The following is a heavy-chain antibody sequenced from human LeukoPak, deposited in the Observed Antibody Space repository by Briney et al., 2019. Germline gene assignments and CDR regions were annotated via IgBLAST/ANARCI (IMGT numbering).Heavy chain of an antibody. J-gene: IGHJ3*02. CDR3: AREYYYDSSGYYPPHAFDI. D-gene: IGHD3-22*01. Sequence: PSETLSLTCSVSGASISSHYWTWIRQPPGKGLEWIGNIYYNGDTHYNPSLKSRLTMSVDTSKNQFSLNLSSVTAADTAVYYCAREYYYDSSGYYPPHAFDIWGQGTMVTVSS. CDR2: IYYNGDT. CDR1: GASISSHY. V-gene: IGHV4-59*11.